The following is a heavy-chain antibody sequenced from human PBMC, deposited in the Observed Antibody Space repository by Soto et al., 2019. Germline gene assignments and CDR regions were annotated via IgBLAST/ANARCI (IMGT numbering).Heavy chain of an antibody. CDR3: AKDRSATGTTFYYGMDV. CDR1: GFTFSTYG. D-gene: IGHD1-1*01. V-gene: IGHV3-30*18. Sequence: QVQLVESGGGVVQPGRSLRLSCAASGFTFSTYGMHWVRQAPGKGLEWVALISYDGCHTDYGDSVKGRFTISRDNSKNTLYLQVDSLRVEDTALYHCAKDRSATGTTFYYGMDVWGQGTTVTVSS. CDR2: ISYDGCHT. J-gene: IGHJ6*02.